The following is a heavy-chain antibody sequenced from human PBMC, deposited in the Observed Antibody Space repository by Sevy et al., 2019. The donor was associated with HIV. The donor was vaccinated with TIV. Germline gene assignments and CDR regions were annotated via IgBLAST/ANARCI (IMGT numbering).Heavy chain of an antibody. CDR2: IGSSSSYI. D-gene: IGHD2-2*01. J-gene: IGHJ4*02. V-gene: IGHV3-21*01. CDR3: ARKLGFCSSTSCPLDY. CDR1: GFTFSSHS. Sequence: EGSLRLSCAASGFTFSSHSMNWVHQAPGKELEWVSSIGSSSSYIYYADSVKGRFTISRDNAKNSLYLQMNSLRAEDTAVYYCARKLGFCSSTSCPLDYWGQGTLVTVSS.